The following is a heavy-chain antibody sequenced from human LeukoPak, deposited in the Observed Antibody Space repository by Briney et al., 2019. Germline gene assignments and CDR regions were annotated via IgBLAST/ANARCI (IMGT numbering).Heavy chain of an antibody. CDR3: ARAPWGFLPAGP. Sequence: SETLSLTCTVSGGSISSSSYYWGWIRQPPGKGLEWIGSIYYSGSTYYNPSLKSRVTISVDTSKNQFSLKLSSVTAADTAVYYCARAPWGFLPAGPWGQGTLVTVSS. V-gene: IGHV4-39*07. J-gene: IGHJ5*02. CDR1: GGSISSSSYY. D-gene: IGHD3-16*01. CDR2: IYYSGST.